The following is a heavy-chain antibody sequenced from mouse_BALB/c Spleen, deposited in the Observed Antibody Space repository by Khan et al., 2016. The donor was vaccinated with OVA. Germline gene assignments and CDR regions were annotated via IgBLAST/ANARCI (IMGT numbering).Heavy chain of an antibody. Sequence: VQLQQSGPELVKPGASVKISCKASGYTFTDYNMHWVKQSHGKSLEWIGYIYPYTGGTGYNQKFKSKATLTVDNSSSTAYMELRSLTSEDSAVYYCARRLYYGYYYAMDYWGQGTSVTVSS. CDR1: GYTFTDYN. D-gene: IGHD1-2*01. J-gene: IGHJ4*01. CDR3: ARRLYYGYYYAMDY. CDR2: IYPYTGGT. V-gene: IGHV1S29*02.